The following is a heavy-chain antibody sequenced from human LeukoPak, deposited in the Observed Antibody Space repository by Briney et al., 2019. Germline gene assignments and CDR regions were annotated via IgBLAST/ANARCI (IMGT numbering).Heavy chain of an antibody. D-gene: IGHD3-10*01. CDR2: ISYSGST. Sequence: SETLSLTCTVSGGSISSYYWSWIRQPPGKGLEWIGYISYSGSTNYNPSLKSRVTISVDTSRNQFSLKLSSVTAADTAVYYCARGRLGGSGSYFNVLDYWGQGTLVTVSS. V-gene: IGHV4-59*01. CDR1: GGSISSYY. J-gene: IGHJ4*02. CDR3: ARGRLGGSGSYFNVLDY.